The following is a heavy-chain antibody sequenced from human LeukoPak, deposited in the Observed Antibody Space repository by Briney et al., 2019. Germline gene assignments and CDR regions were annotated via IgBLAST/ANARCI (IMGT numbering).Heavy chain of an antibody. CDR3: ARWYSYGYYFDY. Sequence: SVKVSCKASGGTFSSYAISWVRQAPGQGLEWMGRIIPILGIANYAQKFQGRVTITADKSTSTAYMELSSLRSEDTAVYYRARWYSYGYYFDYWGQGTLVTVSS. J-gene: IGHJ4*02. V-gene: IGHV1-69*04. CDR2: IIPILGIA. D-gene: IGHD5-18*01. CDR1: GGTFSSYA.